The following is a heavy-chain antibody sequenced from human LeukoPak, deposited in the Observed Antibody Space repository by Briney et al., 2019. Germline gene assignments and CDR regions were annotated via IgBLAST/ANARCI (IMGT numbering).Heavy chain of an antibody. CDR3: ARERRPYSGYDTSDY. CDR1: GYTFTSYY. Sequence: ASVKASCKASGYTFTSYYMHWVRQAPGQGLEWMGWINPNSGGTNYAQKFQGRVTMTRDTSISTAYMELRRLRSDDTAVYYCARERRPYSGYDTSDYWGQGTLVTVSS. J-gene: IGHJ4*02. CDR2: INPNSGGT. V-gene: IGHV1-2*02. D-gene: IGHD5-12*01.